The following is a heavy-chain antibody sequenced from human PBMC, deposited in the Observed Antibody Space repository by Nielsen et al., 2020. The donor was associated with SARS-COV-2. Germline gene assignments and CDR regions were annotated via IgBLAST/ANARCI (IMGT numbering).Heavy chain of an antibody. J-gene: IGHJ6*02. Sequence: GESLKISCAASGFTFSSYWMSWVRQAPGKGLEWVANIKQDGSEKYYVDSVKGRFTISRDNAKNSLYLQMNSLRAEDTAVYYCARPLGIAAAGEKYYYGMDVWGQGTTVTVSS. CDR1: GFTFSSYW. CDR2: IKQDGSEK. CDR3: ARPLGIAAAGEKYYYGMDV. V-gene: IGHV3-7*01. D-gene: IGHD6-13*01.